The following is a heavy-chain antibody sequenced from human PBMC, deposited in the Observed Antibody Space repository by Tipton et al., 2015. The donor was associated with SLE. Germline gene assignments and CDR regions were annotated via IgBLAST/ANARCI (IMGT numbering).Heavy chain of an antibody. Sequence: TLSLTCAVYGGSFSGYYWSWIRQPPGKGLEWIGEINHSGSTNYNPSLKSRVTISVDTSKNQFSLKPSSVTAADTAVYYCARYKYCSGGSCPRWFDPWGQGALVTVSS. J-gene: IGHJ5*02. CDR3: ARYKYCSGGSCPRWFDP. CDR1: GGSFSGYY. CDR2: INHSGST. V-gene: IGHV4-34*01. D-gene: IGHD2-15*01.